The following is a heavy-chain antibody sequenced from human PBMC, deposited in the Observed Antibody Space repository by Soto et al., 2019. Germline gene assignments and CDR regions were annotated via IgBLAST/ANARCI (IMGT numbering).Heavy chain of an antibody. CDR1: EFTVNSKY. J-gene: IGHJ4*02. V-gene: IGHV3-66*01. CDR3: ATSPADRGWFSYFDY. Sequence: PGGSLRLSCTASEFTVNSKYMSWVRQAPGKGLEWVSVIYSGATRYYADSVKGRFIISSDNSENTVYLLMNSLRVEDTAVYYCATSPADRGWFSYFDYWGQGTLVTVSS. CDR2: IYSGATR. D-gene: IGHD3-10*01.